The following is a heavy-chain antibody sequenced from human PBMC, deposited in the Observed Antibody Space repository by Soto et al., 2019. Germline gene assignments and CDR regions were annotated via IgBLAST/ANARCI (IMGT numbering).Heavy chain of an antibody. CDR2: IKSKIDGGTT. Sequence: EVQLVESGGGLIQPGGSLRLSCAASGFTFSNVWMSWVRQAPGKGLEWVGRIKSKIDGGTTDYAAPVKGRFTISRDDSQNTLFLQMNGLKTEDTAVYYCTPFYAGDWGQGTLVTVSS. CDR3: TPFYAGD. D-gene: IGHD7-27*01. J-gene: IGHJ4*02. CDR1: GFTFSNVW. V-gene: IGHV3-15*01.